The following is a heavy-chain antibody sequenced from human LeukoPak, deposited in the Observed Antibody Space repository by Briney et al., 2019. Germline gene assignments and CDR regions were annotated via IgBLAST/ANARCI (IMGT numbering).Heavy chain of an antibody. Sequence: GRSLRLSCAASGFTFSSYGMHWVRQAPGKGLEWVAVIWYGGSNKYYADSVKGRFTISRDNSKNTLYLQMNSLRAEDTAVYYCAKEPWRYCSSTSCSGGFDYWGQGTLVTVSS. CDR3: AKEPWRYCSSTSCSGGFDY. CDR1: GFTFSSYG. V-gene: IGHV3-30*18. D-gene: IGHD2-2*01. J-gene: IGHJ4*02. CDR2: IWYGGSNK.